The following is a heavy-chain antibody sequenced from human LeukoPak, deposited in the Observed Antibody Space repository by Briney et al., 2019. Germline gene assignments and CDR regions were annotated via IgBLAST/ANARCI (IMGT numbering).Heavy chain of an antibody. Sequence: GASVKVSCKASGYTFTGYYMHWVRQAPGQGLEWMGWINPNSGGTNYAQKFQGRVTMTRDTSISTAYMELSRLRSDETAVYYCARVYDILTGYYVYWGQGTLVTVSS. CDR3: ARVYDILTGYYVY. CDR2: INPNSGGT. J-gene: IGHJ4*02. CDR1: GYTFTGYY. V-gene: IGHV1-2*02. D-gene: IGHD3-9*01.